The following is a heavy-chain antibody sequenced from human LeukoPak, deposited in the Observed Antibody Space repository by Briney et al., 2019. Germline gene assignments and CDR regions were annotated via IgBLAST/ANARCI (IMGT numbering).Heavy chain of an antibody. D-gene: IGHD3-16*01. CDR1: GFTFSSYG. V-gene: IGHV3-30*02. CDR3: SGGSRFVDY. J-gene: IGHJ4*02. CDR2: IRYDGSNK. Sequence: GGSLRLSCAASGFTFSSYGMHWVRQAPGKGLEWVAFIRYDGSNKYYADSVKGRFTISRDNAKNSLFLQMNSLTVDDTAVYYCSGGSRFVDYWGQGTLVTASS.